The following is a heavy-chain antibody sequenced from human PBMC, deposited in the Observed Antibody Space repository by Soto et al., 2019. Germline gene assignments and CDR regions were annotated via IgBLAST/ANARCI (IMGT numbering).Heavy chain of an antibody. D-gene: IGHD1-26*01. Sequence: QVQLVQSGAEVKKPGSSVKVSCKASGGTFSSYAISWVRQAPGQGLEWMGGIIPIFGTANYAQKFQGRVTITEDESTSTAYMELSSLRSEDTAVYYCAGGRRVGATTLYYYGMDVWGQGTTVTVSS. CDR3: AGGRRVGATTLYYYGMDV. CDR2: IIPIFGTA. CDR1: GGTFSSYA. J-gene: IGHJ6*02. V-gene: IGHV1-69*12.